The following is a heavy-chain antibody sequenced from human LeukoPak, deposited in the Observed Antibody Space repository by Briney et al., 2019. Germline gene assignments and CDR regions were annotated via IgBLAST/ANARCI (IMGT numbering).Heavy chain of an antibody. Sequence: PLETLSLTCTVSGGSISSGSYYWSWIRQPAGKGLEWIGRIYTSGSTNYNPSLKSRVTISVDTSKNQFSLKLSSVTAADTAVYYCARDRIAAAGTVNDYWGQGTLVTVSS. CDR1: GGSISSGSYY. CDR2: IYTSGST. D-gene: IGHD6-13*01. J-gene: IGHJ4*02. V-gene: IGHV4-61*02. CDR3: ARDRIAAAGTVNDY.